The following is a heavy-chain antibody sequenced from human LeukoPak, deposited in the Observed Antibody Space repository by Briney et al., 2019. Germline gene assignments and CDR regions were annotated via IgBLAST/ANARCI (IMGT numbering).Heavy chain of an antibody. D-gene: IGHD6-19*01. CDR1: GFTFSSYA. CDR2: IFGSGGST. CDR3: AKTTTGYSSGRYPGWPVDY. V-gene: IGHV3-23*01. Sequence: GGSLRLSCAASGFTFSSYAMYWVRPARGKGLEWVSGIFGSGGSTHYADSVKGRFTISRDNSKNTVYLQMNSLRAEDTAVYYCAKTTTGYSSGRYPGWPVDYWGQGTLVTVSS. J-gene: IGHJ4*02.